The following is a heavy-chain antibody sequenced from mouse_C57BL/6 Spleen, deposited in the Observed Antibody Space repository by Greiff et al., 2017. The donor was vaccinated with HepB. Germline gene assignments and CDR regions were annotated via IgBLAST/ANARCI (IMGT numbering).Heavy chain of an antibody. CDR1: GFTFCNYW. CDR3: IQEDLLF. Sequence: EVKVEESGGGLVQPGGSMKLSCVASGFTFCNYWMNWVRQSPEKGLEWVAQIRLKSDNYATHYAESVKGRFTISRDDSKSSVYLQMNNLRAEDTGIYYCIQEDLLFWGQGTTLTVSS. V-gene: IGHV6-3*01. D-gene: IGHD2-1*01. CDR2: IRLKSDNYAT. J-gene: IGHJ2*01.